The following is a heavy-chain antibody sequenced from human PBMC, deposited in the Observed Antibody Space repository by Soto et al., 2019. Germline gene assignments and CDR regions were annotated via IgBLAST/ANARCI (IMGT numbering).Heavy chain of an antibody. J-gene: IGHJ5*02. CDR1: GYTFTNYG. D-gene: IGHD3-10*01. V-gene: IGHV1-18*01. CDR3: ARRVGSGTYYNQYNWFDP. CDR2: INTYNGNT. Sequence: GASVKVSCKASGYTFTNYGISWVRQAPGQGLEWMGWINTYNGNTNHAQKLQGRVTMTTDTSTSTAYMELRRLRSDDTAVYYCARRVGSGTYYNQYNWFDPWGQGTLVTV.